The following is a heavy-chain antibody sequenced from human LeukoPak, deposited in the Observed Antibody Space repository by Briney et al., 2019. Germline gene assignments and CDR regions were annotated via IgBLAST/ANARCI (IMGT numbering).Heavy chain of an antibody. CDR3: ARDVDYANPRHDP. V-gene: IGHV3-7*01. Sequence: GGSLRLSCAASGFTVSNYWMSWVRQAPGKGLEWVANINLDGSQKYYVDSLKGRFTISRDNAKNSLYLQMNSLRAEDTAVYYCARDVDYANPRHDPWGQGTLVTVSS. CDR2: INLDGSQK. J-gene: IGHJ5*02. CDR1: GFTVSNYW. D-gene: IGHD4/OR15-4a*01.